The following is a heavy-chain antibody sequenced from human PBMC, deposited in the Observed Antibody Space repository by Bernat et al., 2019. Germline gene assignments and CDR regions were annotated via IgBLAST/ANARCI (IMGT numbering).Heavy chain of an antibody. CDR2: INPTSGDT. V-gene: IGHV1-2*04. D-gene: IGHD2-21*02. J-gene: IGHJ4*02. Sequence: QVQLVQSGAEVKKPGASVKVSCKASGYTFTDYYMHWVRQAPGQGLEWMGWINPTSGDTKYAQSFEGWVTMTRDTSSSTAYMELSRLTSDDTAVYYCATEARKGWGDCYFDYWGQGTLVTVSS. CDR3: ATEARKGWGDCYFDY. CDR1: GYTFTDYY.